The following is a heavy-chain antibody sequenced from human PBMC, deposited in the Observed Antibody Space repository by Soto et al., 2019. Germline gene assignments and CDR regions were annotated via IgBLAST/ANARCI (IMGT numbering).Heavy chain of an antibody. Sequence: PGGSLRLSCTASGFTFSTHAMNWVRQAPGKGLEWVSAISASGGTTYYAGSVKGRFTISRDNSKNTLYLQMSSLRAEDTAVYYCARVFIVVVTAIHLHDAFDIWGQGTMVTVSS. CDR3: ARVFIVVVTAIHLHDAFDI. J-gene: IGHJ3*02. CDR2: ISASGGTT. V-gene: IGHV3-23*01. D-gene: IGHD2-21*02. CDR1: GFTFSTHA.